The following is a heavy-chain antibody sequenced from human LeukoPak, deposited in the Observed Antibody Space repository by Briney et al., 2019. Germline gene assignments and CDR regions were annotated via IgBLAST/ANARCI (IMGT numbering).Heavy chain of an antibody. V-gene: IGHV3-30*18. D-gene: IGHD4-17*01. J-gene: IGHJ4*02. CDR2: ISYDGSNK. Sequence: PGGSLRLSCAASGFTFSSYGMHWVRQAPGKGLEWVAVISYDGSNKYYADSVKGRFTISRDNSKNTLYLQMNSLRAEDTAVYCCAKADETTDSYFDYWGQGTLVTVSS. CDR3: AKADETTDSYFDY. CDR1: GFTFSSYG.